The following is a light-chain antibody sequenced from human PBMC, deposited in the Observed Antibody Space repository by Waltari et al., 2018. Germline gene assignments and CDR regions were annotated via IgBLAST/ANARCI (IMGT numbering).Light chain of an antibody. CDR1: SLKNYF. CDR3: NSRDSSGDLMV. CDR2: EKN. Sequence: SSEPTQDPAVSVALGQTVRITCQGDSLKNYFVSWYQKKPGQAPVVVINEKNNRPSGIPDRFSASSSGIKASLTITGAQAEDEGDYYCNSRDSSGDLMVFGGGTKLTVL. V-gene: IGLV3-19*01. J-gene: IGLJ2*01.